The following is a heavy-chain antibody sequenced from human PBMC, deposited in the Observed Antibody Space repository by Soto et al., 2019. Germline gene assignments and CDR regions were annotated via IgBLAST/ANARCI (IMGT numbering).Heavy chain of an antibody. Sequence: EVQLVESGGGLVQPGGSLRLSCAASGFTFKNYWMSWVRQAPGKGLEWVANIKEDGSEKYYVDSVKGRFTIFRDNVENSLDLQMNSLRAEDTAVYYCTRDQGPYTNSAVYWGPGTLVSVSS. J-gene: IGHJ4*02. D-gene: IGHD4-4*01. CDR2: IKEDGSEK. CDR3: TRDQGPYTNSAVY. V-gene: IGHV3-7*01. CDR1: GFTFKNYW.